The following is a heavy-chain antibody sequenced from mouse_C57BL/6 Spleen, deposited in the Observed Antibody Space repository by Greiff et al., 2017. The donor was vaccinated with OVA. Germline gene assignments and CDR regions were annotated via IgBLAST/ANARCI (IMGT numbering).Heavy chain of an antibody. CDR2: ISSGSSTI. CDR1: GFTFSDYG. V-gene: IGHV5-17*01. J-gene: IGHJ3*01. D-gene: IGHD1-3*01. Sequence: EVKVVESGGGLVKPGGSLKLSCAASGFTFSDYGMHWVRQAPEKGLEWVAYISSGSSTIYYADTVKGRFTISRDNAKNTLFLQMTSLRSEDTAMYYCAREDKGAYWGQGTLVTVSA. CDR3: AREDKGAY.